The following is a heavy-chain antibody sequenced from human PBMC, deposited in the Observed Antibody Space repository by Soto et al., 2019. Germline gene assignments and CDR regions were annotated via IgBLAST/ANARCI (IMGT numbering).Heavy chain of an antibody. Sequence: ASVKVSCTASGYTFTSYGISWVRQAPGQGIEWMGWISAYNGNTNYAQKLQGRVTMTTDTSTSTAYMELRSLRSDDTAVYYCATDLEVVAASSSCFDPWRQGTLVTVSS. CDR1: GYTFTSYG. J-gene: IGHJ5*02. V-gene: IGHV1-18*04. CDR2: ISAYNGNT. D-gene: IGHD2-15*01. CDR3: ATDLEVVAASSSCFDP.